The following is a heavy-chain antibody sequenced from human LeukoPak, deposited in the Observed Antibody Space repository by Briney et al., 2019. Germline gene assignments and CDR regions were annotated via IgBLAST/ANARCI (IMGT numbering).Heavy chain of an antibody. D-gene: IGHD6-13*01. CDR1: GFIFGSYW. J-gene: IGHJ4*02. CDR3: ARVSRSSSWYPDLGY. CDR2: IKQDGSEK. V-gene: IGHV3-7*01. Sequence: GGSLRLSCTTSGFIFGSYWMSWVRQAPGKGLEWVANIKQDGSEKYYVDSVKGRFTISRDNAKNSLYLQMNSLRAEDTAVYYCARVSRSSSWYPDLGYWGQGTLVTVSS.